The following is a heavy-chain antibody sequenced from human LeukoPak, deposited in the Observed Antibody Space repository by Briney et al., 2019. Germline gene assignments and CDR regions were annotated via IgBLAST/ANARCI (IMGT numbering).Heavy chain of an antibody. J-gene: IGHJ4*02. Sequence: SQTLSLTCTVSGGSISSGGYYWSWIRQHPGKGLEWIVNIYYSGSTYYNPSLKSRVTISLDTSKNQFSLKLSSVTAADTAVYYCARDYRPYSSSWYYDYWGQGTLVTVSS. CDR3: ARDYRPYSSSWYYDY. D-gene: IGHD6-13*01. CDR2: IYYSGST. V-gene: IGHV4-31*03. CDR1: GGSISSGGYY.